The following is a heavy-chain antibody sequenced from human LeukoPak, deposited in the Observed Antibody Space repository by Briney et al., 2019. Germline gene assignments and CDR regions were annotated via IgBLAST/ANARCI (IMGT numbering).Heavy chain of an antibody. CDR3: ASDCSGGSCN. D-gene: IGHD2-15*01. CDR2: IYHSGST. CDR1: GYSISSGYY. V-gene: IGHV4-38-2*02. J-gene: IGHJ4*02. Sequence: KPSETLSLTCTVSGYSISSGYYWGWIRQPPGKGLEWIGSIYHSGSTYYNPSLKSRVTISVDTSKNQFSLKLSSVTAADTAVYYCASDCSGGSCNWGQGTLVTVSS.